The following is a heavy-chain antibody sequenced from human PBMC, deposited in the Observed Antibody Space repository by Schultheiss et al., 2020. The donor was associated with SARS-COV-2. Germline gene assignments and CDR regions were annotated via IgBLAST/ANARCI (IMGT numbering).Heavy chain of an antibody. CDR1: GFTFSNYD. CDR2: IGTVGDT. D-gene: IGHD1-1*01. V-gene: IGHV3-13*01. CDR3: ARAGEHAFDI. J-gene: IGHJ3*02. Sequence: GGSLRLSCAASGFTFSNYDMHWVRQPTGQGLEWVSAIGTVGDTFYPGSVKGRFTISRDNSKNTLYLQMNSLRAEDTAVYYCARAGEHAFDIWGQGTMVTVSS.